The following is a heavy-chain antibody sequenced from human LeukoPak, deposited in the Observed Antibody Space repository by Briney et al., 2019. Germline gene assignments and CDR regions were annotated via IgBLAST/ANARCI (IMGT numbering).Heavy chain of an antibody. Sequence: GGSLRLSCAASGFTFSSYSMNWVRQAPGKGLEWVSYISSGSSTIYYADSVKGRFTISRDNAKNSLYLQMNSLRAEDTAVYYCATGTRETTTYFDYWGQGTLVTVSS. J-gene: IGHJ4*02. CDR3: ATGTRETTTYFDY. CDR1: GFTFSSYS. D-gene: IGHD4-17*01. CDR2: ISSGSSTI. V-gene: IGHV3-48*01.